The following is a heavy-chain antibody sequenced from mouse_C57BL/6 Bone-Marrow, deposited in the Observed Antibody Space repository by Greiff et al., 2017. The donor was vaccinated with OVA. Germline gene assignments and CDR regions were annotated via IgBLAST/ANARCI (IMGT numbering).Heavy chain of an antibody. CDR3: TGRGTGTFWYFDV. CDR2: IRLKSDNYAT. CDR1: GFTFSNYW. V-gene: IGHV6-3*01. J-gene: IGHJ1*03. D-gene: IGHD4-1*01. Sequence: EVKLQESGGGLVQPGGSMKLSCVASGFTFSNYWMNWVRQSPEKGLEWVAQIRLKSDNYATHYAESVKGRFTISRDDSKSSVYLQMNNLRAEDTGIYYCTGRGTGTFWYFDVWGTGTTVTVSS.